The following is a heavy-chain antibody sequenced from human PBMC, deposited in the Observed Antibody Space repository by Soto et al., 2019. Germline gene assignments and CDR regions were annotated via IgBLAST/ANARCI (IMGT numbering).Heavy chain of an antibody. CDR1: GFTFSSYW. V-gene: IGHV3-7*01. Sequence: EVQLVESGGGLVQPGGSLRLSCAASGFTFSSYWMSWVRQAPGKELEWVANIKQDGSEKYYVDSVKGRFTISRDNAKNSLYLQMNSLRAEDTAVYYCARDFSNYDFWSGYYRDAFDIWGQGTMVTVSS. CDR3: ARDFSNYDFWSGYYRDAFDI. J-gene: IGHJ3*02. D-gene: IGHD3-3*01. CDR2: IKQDGSEK.